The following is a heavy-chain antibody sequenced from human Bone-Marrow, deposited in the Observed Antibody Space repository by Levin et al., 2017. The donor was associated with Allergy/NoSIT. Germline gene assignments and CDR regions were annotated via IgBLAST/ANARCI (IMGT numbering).Heavy chain of an antibody. CDR1: GGSISSSSYY. V-gene: IGHV4-39*01. Sequence: PSETLSLTCTVSGGSISSSSYYWGWIRQPPGKGLEWIGSIYYSGSTYYNPSLKSRVTISVDTSKNQFSLKLSSVTAADTAVYYCARVLTRYDSSGSQLDPYYYDYYGMDVWGQGTTVTVSS. CDR2: IYYSGST. D-gene: IGHD3-22*01. CDR3: ARVLTRYDSSGSQLDPYYYDYYGMDV. J-gene: IGHJ6*02.